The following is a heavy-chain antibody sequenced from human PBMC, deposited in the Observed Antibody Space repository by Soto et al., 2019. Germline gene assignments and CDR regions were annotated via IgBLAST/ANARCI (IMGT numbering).Heavy chain of an antibody. CDR2: ITSVRTYT. Sequence: QVQLVESGGGLVKPGGSLRLSCAASGFRFSDYYMSWIRQAPGKGLEWVSYITSVRTYTHYADSVKGRFTISRDNAKSSLYLQMNGLRGEDTAVYYCARHNIRGTDAFQIWGQGTMVTVSS. J-gene: IGHJ3*02. CDR1: GFRFSDYY. CDR3: ARHNIRGTDAFQI. D-gene: IGHD3-3*02. V-gene: IGHV3-11*05.